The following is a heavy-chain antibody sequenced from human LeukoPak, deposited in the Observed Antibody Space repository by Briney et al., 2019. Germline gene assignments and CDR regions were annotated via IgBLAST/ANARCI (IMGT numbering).Heavy chain of an antibody. CDR2: IGTAGDT. J-gene: IGHJ2*01. Sequence: QAGGSLRLSCAASGFTFSDYYMTWIRQAPGKGLEWVSAIGTAGDTYYPGSVKGRFTISRENAKNSLYLQMNSLRAGDTAVYSWYFDLWGRGTLVTVSS. V-gene: IGHV3-13*01. CDR1: GFTFSDYY. CDR3: YFDL.